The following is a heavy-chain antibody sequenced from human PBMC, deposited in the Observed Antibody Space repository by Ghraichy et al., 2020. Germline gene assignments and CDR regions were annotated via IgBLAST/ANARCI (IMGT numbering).Heavy chain of an antibody. D-gene: IGHD3-9*01. Sequence: SETLSLTCAVYVGSFNSRYWSWIRQPPGKGLQWIGEIVHSGSTNYNPSLKSRVTISVDTSKNQFSLKLSSMTAADTAVYYCARGSPYYDVLTGYYFQPGAFDIWGQETMVTVSS. CDR3: ARGSPYYDVLTGYYFQPGAFDI. CDR1: VGSFNSRY. J-gene: IGHJ3*02. CDR2: IVHSGST. V-gene: IGHV4-34*01.